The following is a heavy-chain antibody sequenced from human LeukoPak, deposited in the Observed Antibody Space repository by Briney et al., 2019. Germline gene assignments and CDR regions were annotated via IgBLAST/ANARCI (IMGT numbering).Heavy chain of an antibody. J-gene: IGHJ6*02. V-gene: IGHV3-30-3*01. CDR1: GFTFSSYA. CDR2: ISYDGSNK. Sequence: GSLRLSCAASGFTFSSYAMHWVRQAAGKGLEWVAVISYDGSNKYYADSVKGRFTISRDNSKNTLYLEMNSLRAEDTAVYYCARVELWLSPYYGMDVWGQGTTVTVSS. D-gene: IGHD3-10*01. CDR3: ARVELWLSPYYGMDV.